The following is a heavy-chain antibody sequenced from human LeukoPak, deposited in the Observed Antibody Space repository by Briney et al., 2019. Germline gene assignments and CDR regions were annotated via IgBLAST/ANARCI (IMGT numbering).Heavy chain of an antibody. CDR2: INPNNGDT. V-gene: IGHV1-2*02. CDR1: GYTFTDYY. Sequence: GASVTVSCKASGYTFTDYYIYWVRQAPGQGLECMGWINPNNGDTDSAQKFQGRVTMTRDTSVTTAYMQLSRLTSDDTAVYYCAKQLYFFHSSGPPHLDYWGQGTLVTVSS. D-gene: IGHD3-22*01. CDR3: AKQLYFFHSSGPPHLDY. J-gene: IGHJ4*02.